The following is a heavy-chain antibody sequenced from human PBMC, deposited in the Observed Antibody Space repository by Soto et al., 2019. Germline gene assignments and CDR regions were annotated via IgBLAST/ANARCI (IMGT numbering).Heavy chain of an antibody. CDR1: GYTFTDYF. Sequence: ASVKVSCKASGYTFTDYFIHWVRQAPGQGFEWMGWINPNSRGTNYAQKFQGRVTMTRDTSNSTAYMELSSLRSEDTAVYYCAHNGPYSGSSYYYYYGMDVWGQGTTVTVS. J-gene: IGHJ6*02. CDR3: AHNGPYSGSSYYYYYGMDV. V-gene: IGHV1-2*02. D-gene: IGHD1-26*01. CDR2: INPNSRGT.